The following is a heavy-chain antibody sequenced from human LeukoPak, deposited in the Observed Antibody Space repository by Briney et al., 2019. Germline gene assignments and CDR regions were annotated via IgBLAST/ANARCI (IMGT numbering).Heavy chain of an antibody. CDR3: ARGPNTAGNYRAFDL. V-gene: IGHV4-59*12. CDR2: VHYSGST. Sequence: SETLSLTCTVSGGSISSYYWNWIRQPPGKGLEWIGYVHYSGSTKYNPSLQSRVTISVDTSKNLFSLKLTSVTAADTAVYYCARGPNTAGNYRAFDLWGQGTKVTVSS. D-gene: IGHD4-11*01. J-gene: IGHJ3*01. CDR1: GGSISSYY.